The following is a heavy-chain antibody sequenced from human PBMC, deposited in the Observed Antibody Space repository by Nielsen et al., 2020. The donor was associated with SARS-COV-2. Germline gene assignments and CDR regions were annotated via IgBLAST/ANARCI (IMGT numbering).Heavy chain of an antibody. V-gene: IGHV3-30-3*01. J-gene: IGHJ6*02. CDR2: ISYDGSNK. CDR3: ARDRRYDFWSGYYSDYYYGMDV. D-gene: IGHD3-3*01. CDR1: GFTFRSYA. Sequence: GGSLRLSCAASGFTFRSYAMHWVRQAPGKGLEWVAVISYDGSNKYYADSVKGRFTISRDNSKNTLYLQMNSLRAEDTAVYYCARDRRYDFWSGYYSDYYYGMDVWGQGTTVTVSS.